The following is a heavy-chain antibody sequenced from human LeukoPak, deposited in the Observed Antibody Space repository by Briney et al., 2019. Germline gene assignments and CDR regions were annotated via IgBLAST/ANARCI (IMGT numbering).Heavy chain of an antibody. CDR2: IYGDGTT. J-gene: IGHJ5*02. V-gene: IGHV3-53*04. Sequence: GGALGLLCAASGFPVSNDYMPWVRQAPGGRLEGGSLIYGDGTTCYTDSVKGRFTISRLNFKNTMYLQMNSLRSEDTALYYCARDRAGAQNLVALHPWGQGTLVTVSS. CDR1: GFPVSNDY. D-gene: IGHD1-7*01. CDR3: ARDRAGAQNLVALHP.